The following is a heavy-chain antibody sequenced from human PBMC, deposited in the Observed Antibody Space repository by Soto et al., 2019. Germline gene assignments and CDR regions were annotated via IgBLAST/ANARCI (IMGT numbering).Heavy chain of an antibody. Sequence: ASVKVSCKASGYTFTSYGISWVRQAPGQGLEWMGWISAYNGNTNYAQKLQGRVTMTTDTSTSTAYMELRSLRSDDTAVYYCARDSELELRGWFDPWGQGTLVTVPS. CDR2: ISAYNGNT. J-gene: IGHJ5*02. D-gene: IGHD1-7*01. CDR1: GYTFTSYG. CDR3: ARDSELELRGWFDP. V-gene: IGHV1-18*01.